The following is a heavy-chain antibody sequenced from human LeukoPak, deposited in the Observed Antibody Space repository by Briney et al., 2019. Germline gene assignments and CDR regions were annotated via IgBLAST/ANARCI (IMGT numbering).Heavy chain of an antibody. Sequence: GGSLRLSCAASGFTFSSYGMYWVRQAPGKGLEWVAFVRFDESHKYYTDSVKGRFTISRDNSKNTLYLQMNSLRAEDTAVYYCARVPWSRNYGDYESDYYYGMDVWGQGTTVTVSS. D-gene: IGHD4-17*01. CDR1: GFTFSSYG. J-gene: IGHJ6*02. CDR3: ARVPWSRNYGDYESDYYYGMDV. V-gene: IGHV3-30*02. CDR2: VRFDESHK.